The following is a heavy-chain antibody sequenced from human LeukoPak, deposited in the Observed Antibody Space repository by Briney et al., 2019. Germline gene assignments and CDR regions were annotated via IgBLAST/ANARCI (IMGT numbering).Heavy chain of an antibody. CDR1: GFTFSDYY. CDR2: ISSSGSTI. D-gene: IGHD1-14*01. CDR3: ARRNRTPKQGAWFDP. J-gene: IGHJ5*02. Sequence: GGSLRLSCAASGFTFSDYYMSWIRQAPGKGLEWVSYISSSGSTIYYADSVKGRFTISRDNAKNSLYLQMNSLRAEDTAVYYCARRNRTPKQGAWFDPWGQGTLVTVSS. V-gene: IGHV3-11*01.